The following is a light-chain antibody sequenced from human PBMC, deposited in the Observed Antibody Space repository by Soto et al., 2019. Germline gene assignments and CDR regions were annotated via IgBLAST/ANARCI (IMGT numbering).Light chain of an antibody. V-gene: IGLV2-14*01. CDR1: SSDVGYYNY. CDR2: DVN. J-gene: IGLJ1*01. CDR3: SSYTTSSTYV. Sequence: QSALTQPASVSGSPGQSITISCTGTSSDVGYYNYVSWYQQHPGKAPKLMIYDVNARPSGVSYRFSGSKSGNTASLTISGLQAEYEADYYCSSYTTSSTYVFGTGTKLTVL.